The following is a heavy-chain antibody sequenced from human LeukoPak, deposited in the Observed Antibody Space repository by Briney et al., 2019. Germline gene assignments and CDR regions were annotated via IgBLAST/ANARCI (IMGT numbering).Heavy chain of an antibody. D-gene: IGHD6-19*01. CDR3: ARGVAGTIDY. Sequence: GASVKVSCKASGYTFTSYGISWVRQAPGQGLEWMGIINPSGGSTSYAQKFQGRVTMTRDTSTSTVYMELSSLRSEDTAVYYCARGVAGTIDYWGQGTLVTVSS. V-gene: IGHV1-46*01. CDR2: INPSGGST. J-gene: IGHJ4*02. CDR1: GYTFTSYG.